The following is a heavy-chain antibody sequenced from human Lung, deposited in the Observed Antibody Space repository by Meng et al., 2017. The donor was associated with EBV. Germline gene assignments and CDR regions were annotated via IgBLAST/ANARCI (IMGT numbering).Heavy chain of an antibody. CDR1: GYTFTSYA. CDR2: INTSTGNP. D-gene: IGHD2-15*01. Sequence: QVQLVQSGSELKNPGGAAMFSCMAAGYTFTSYAMYGVRQARGQGLEWMGWINTSTGNPTYAQGFTGRFVFSLDTSVSTAYLQISSLKAADTAVYYCARLYCSGGSCYTIDYWGQGTLVTVSS. CDR3: ARLYCSGGSCYTIDY. J-gene: IGHJ4*02. V-gene: IGHV7-4-1*02.